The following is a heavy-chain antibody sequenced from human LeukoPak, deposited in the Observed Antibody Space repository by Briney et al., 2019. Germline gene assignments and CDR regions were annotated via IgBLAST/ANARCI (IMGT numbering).Heavy chain of an antibody. CDR2: ISAYNGNT. J-gene: IGHJ4*02. Sequence: ASVKASCKASGYTFTSYGISWVRQAPGQGLEWMGWISAYNGNTNYAQKLQGRVTMTTDTSTSTDYMELRSLRSDDTAVYYCARVEIFGLVIIPFDYWGQGTLVTVSS. CDR3: ARVEIFGLVIIPFDY. V-gene: IGHV1-18*01. CDR1: GYTFTSYG. D-gene: IGHD3/OR15-3a*01.